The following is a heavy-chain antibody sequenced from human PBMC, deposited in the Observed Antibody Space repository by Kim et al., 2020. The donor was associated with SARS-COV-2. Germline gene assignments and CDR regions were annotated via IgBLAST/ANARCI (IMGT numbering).Heavy chain of an antibody. CDR1: GGTFSSYA. J-gene: IGHJ6*03. D-gene: IGHD2-2*02. V-gene: IGHV1-69*13. Sequence: SVKVSCKASGGTFSSYAISWVRQAPGQGLEWMGGIIPIFGTANYAQKFQGRVTITADESTSTAYMELSSLRSEDTAVYYCARVLDIVVVPAAIGGYYMDVWGKGTTVTVSS. CDR3: ARVLDIVVVPAAIGGYYMDV. CDR2: IIPIFGTA.